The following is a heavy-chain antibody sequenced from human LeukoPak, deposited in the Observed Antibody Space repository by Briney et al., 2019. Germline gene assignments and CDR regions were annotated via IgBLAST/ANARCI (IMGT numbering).Heavy chain of an antibody. CDR3: ARGGGYSYVDV. J-gene: IGHJ6*04. D-gene: IGHD5-18*01. Sequence: SETLSLTCTVSGGSISNYYWSWIRQPPGKGLEWIGYIYYSGSTNYNPFLKSRVTISVDTSKNQFSLNLSSVTAADTAVYYCARGGGYSYVDVWGKGTTVTVSS. V-gene: IGHV4-59*01. CDR2: IYYSGST. CDR1: GGSISNYY.